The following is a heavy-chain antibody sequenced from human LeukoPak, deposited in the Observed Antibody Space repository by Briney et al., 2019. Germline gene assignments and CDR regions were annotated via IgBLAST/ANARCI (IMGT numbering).Heavy chain of an antibody. Sequence: GGSLRLSCAASGFTFSKAWMNWVRQAPGKGLEWVGRIKSKTDGGTIDHAAPVKGRFTIPRDDSKNMMYLQMNSLKTEDTAVYYCSTDYYGSGRPGFGYWGQGSLVTVSS. CDR3: STDYYGSGRPGFGY. CDR1: GFTFSKAW. V-gene: IGHV3-15*07. J-gene: IGHJ4*02. D-gene: IGHD3-10*01. CDR2: IKSKTDGGTI.